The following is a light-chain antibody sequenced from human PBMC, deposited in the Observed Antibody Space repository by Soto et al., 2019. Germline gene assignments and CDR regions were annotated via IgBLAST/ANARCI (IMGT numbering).Light chain of an antibody. V-gene: IGKV1-5*03. CDR2: KAS. CDR1: QTISSW. J-gene: IGKJ1*01. CDR3: QHYNSYSEA. Sequence: DIQMTQSPSTLSGSVGDRVTITCRASQTISSWLAWYQQKPGKAPKLLIYKASTLKSGVSSRFSGSGSGTELTLTISSLQPDDFATYYCQHYNSYSEAFGQGTKVELK.